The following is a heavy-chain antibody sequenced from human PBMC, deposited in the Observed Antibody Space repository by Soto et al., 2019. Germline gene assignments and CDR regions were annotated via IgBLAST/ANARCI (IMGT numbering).Heavy chain of an antibody. CDR1: GFTFSSYA. CDR3: AKDLPTPLGYSGYDLVYYGMDV. J-gene: IGHJ6*02. D-gene: IGHD5-12*01. CDR2: ISGSGGST. Sequence: HPGGSLRLSCAASGFTFSSYAMSWVRQAPGKGLEWVSAISGSGGSTYYADSVKGRFTISRDNSKNTLYLQMNSLRAEDTAVYYCAKDLPTPLGYSGYDLVYYGMDVWGQGTTVTVSS. V-gene: IGHV3-23*01.